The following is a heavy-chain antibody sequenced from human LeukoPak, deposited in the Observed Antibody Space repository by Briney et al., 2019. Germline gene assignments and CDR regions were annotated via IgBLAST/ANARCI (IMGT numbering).Heavy chain of an antibody. J-gene: IGHJ5*02. CDR2: MDSNRGNT. V-gene: IGHV1-8*01. CDR3: TRTIAATGTLYP. Sequence: ASVKVSCKASGYTFGSSHINWVRQSTGQGLEWMGWMDSNRGNTGYAQKFQGRVTMTRNTSISTAYMELSSLRSEDTALYYCTRTIAATGTLYPWGQGTQVIVSS. D-gene: IGHD6-13*01. CDR1: GYTFGSSH.